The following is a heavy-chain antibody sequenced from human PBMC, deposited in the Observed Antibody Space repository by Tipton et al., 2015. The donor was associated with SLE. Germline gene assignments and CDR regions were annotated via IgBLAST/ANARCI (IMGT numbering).Heavy chain of an antibody. CDR1: GGSISSSSYY. V-gene: IGHV4-61*01. Sequence: TLSLTCTVSGGSISSSSYYWSWIRQPPGKGLEWIGYIYYSGSTNYNPSLKSRVTISVDTSKNQFSLKLSSVTAADTAVYYCARGWSSSSYYYYYMDVWGKGTTVTVSS. CDR2: IYYSGST. D-gene: IGHD6-6*01. J-gene: IGHJ6*03. CDR3: ARGWSSSSYYYYYMDV.